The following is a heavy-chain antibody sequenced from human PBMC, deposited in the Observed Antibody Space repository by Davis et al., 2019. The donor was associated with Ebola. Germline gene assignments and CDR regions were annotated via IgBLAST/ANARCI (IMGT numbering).Heavy chain of an antibody. CDR3: AKAVGRYFDWQLHLDY. J-gene: IGHJ4*02. D-gene: IGHD3-9*01. Sequence: SLKIPCAAPGFSFEDYFMHWVRQAPGKGLEWVSGISWNSGSVGYADSAKGRFTISRDNAKNSLYLQMNSLRAEDTAFYYCAKAVGRYFDWQLHLDYWGQGTLVAVSS. V-gene: IGHV3-9*01. CDR1: GFSFEDYF. CDR2: ISWNSGSV.